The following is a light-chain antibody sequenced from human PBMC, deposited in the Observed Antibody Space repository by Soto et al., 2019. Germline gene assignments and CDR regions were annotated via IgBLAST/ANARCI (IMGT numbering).Light chain of an antibody. Sequence: DIQMTQSPSSLSASVGDRVTITCRASQSISNYLNWFQQKPGKAPKLLIYAAYSLQSGVPSRFSGSGSGTDFTLTISSLQPEDFATYYCQQRYSTPPRTFGQGTKVEIK. CDR1: QSISNY. CDR3: QQRYSTPPRT. V-gene: IGKV1-39*01. J-gene: IGKJ1*01. CDR2: AAY.